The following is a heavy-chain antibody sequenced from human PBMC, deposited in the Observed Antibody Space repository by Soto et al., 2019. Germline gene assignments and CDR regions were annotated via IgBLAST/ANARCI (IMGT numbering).Heavy chain of an antibody. J-gene: IGHJ6*02. Sequence: PSETLSLTCTVSGGSISSGGYYWSWIRQHPGKGLEWIGYIYYSGSTHYNPSLKSRVTISVDTSKNQFSLKLSSVTAADTAVYYCAREGGRIAARRLGGMDVWGQGTTVTVSS. CDR2: IYYSGST. V-gene: IGHV4-31*03. D-gene: IGHD6-6*01. CDR1: GGSISSGGYY. CDR3: AREGGRIAARRLGGMDV.